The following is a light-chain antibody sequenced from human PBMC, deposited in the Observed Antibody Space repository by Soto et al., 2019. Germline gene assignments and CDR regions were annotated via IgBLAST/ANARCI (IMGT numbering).Light chain of an antibody. CDR3: QQVYSMPPT. CDR1: QTVAKS. J-gene: IGKJ4*01. CDR2: ATS. Sequence: DTQMTQSPSSLPASVGDRVTITFRASQTVAKSLNWYQQKPGKAPDLLIYATSHLHSEVPSRFSGSGSGTDFTLTINSLQPEDFATYYCQQVYSMPPTFGKGNKVDI. V-gene: IGKV1-39*01.